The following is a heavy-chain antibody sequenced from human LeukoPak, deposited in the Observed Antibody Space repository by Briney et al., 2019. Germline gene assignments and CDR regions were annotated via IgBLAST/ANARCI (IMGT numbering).Heavy chain of an antibody. CDR1: GFTFNSYG. CDR3: ARDYFYCGGDCFVDY. D-gene: IGHD2-21*02. J-gene: IGHJ4*02. CDR2: ISSGGRSI. V-gene: IGHV3-21*01. Sequence: GGSLRLSCAASGFTFNSYGMNWVRQAPGKGLEWVSSISSGGRSIDLADSVKGRFTISRDNAKNSLYLQMNSLRAEDTAVYFCARDYFYCGGDCFVDYWGQGTLVTVSS.